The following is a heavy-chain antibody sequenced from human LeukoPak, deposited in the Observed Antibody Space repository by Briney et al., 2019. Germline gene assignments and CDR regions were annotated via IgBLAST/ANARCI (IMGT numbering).Heavy chain of an antibody. D-gene: IGHD2-15*01. V-gene: IGHV3-11*06. CDR3: ARGDYCSGGSCYYGVYYYYYGMDV. Sequence: GGSLRLSCAASGFTFRDYYMSWIRQAPGKGLEWVSCISSSSSHRNYADSVKGRVTICRDNAKNSMHPQINSMRAENTAVYYCARGDYCSGGSCYYGVYYYYYGMDVWGPGTTVTVSS. CDR2: ISSSSSHR. CDR1: GFTFRDYY. J-gene: IGHJ6*02.